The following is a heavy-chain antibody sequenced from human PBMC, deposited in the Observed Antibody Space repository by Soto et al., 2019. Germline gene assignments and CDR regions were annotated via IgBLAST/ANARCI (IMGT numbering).Heavy chain of an antibody. J-gene: IGHJ4*02. D-gene: IGHD5-18*01. CDR3: ARDQGRGYNYGFDY. CDR1: GFTFSSYG. Sequence: QVQLVESGGGVVQPGRSLRLSCAASGFTFSSYGMHWVRQAPGKGLEWVAVIWYDGSNKYYADSVKGRFTISRDNSKNTLYLQMNGLRAEGTAVYYCARDQGRGYNYGFDYWGQGTLVTVSS. CDR2: IWYDGSNK. V-gene: IGHV3-33*01.